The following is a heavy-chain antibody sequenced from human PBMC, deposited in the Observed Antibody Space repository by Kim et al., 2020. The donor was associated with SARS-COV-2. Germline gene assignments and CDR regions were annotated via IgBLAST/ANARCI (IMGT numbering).Heavy chain of an antibody. J-gene: IGHJ6*02. CDR1: GFTFSSYW. D-gene: IGHD3-3*01. CDR2: INSDGSST. Sequence: GGSLRLSCAASGFTFSSYWMHWVRQAPGKGLVWVSRINSDGSSTSYADSVKGRFTISRDNAKNTLYLQMNSLRAEDTAVYYCARDEYDFWSGLWGDYYYYYGMDVWGQGTTVTVSS. CDR3: ARDEYDFWSGLWGDYYYYYGMDV. V-gene: IGHV3-74*01.